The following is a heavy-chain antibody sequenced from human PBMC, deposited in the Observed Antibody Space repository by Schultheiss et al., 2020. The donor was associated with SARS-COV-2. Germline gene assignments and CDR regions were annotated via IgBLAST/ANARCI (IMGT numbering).Heavy chain of an antibody. V-gene: IGHV3-53*04. CDR3: ARDRDCSSTSCSDAFDI. D-gene: IGHD2-2*01. Sequence: GGSLRLSCAASGFIFSETWMNWVRQAPGKGLERVSVIYSGGSTYYADSVKGRFTISRHNSKNTLYLQMNSLRAEDTAVYYCARDRDCSSTSCSDAFDIWGQGTMVTVSS. J-gene: IGHJ3*02. CDR2: IYSGGST. CDR1: GFIFSETW.